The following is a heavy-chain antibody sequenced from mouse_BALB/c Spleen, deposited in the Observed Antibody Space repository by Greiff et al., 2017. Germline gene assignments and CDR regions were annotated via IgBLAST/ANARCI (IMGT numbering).Heavy chain of an antibody. CDR2: INPSTGYT. CDR1: GYTFTSYW. Sequence: QVQLQQSGAELAKPGASVKMSCKASGYTFTSYWMHWVKQRPGQGLEWIGYINPSTGYTEYNQKFKDKATLTADKSSSTAYMQLSSLTSEDSAVYYCARIYYRYDFFDYWGQGTTLTVSS. V-gene: IGHV1-7*01. D-gene: IGHD2-14*01. J-gene: IGHJ2*01. CDR3: ARIYYRYDFFDY.